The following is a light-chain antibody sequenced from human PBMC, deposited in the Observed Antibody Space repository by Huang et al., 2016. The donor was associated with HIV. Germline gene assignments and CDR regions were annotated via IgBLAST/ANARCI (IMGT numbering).Light chain of an antibody. CDR2: GAS. CDR3: QQYGSSPSLT. CDR1: PTVSSRY. Sequence: EIVLTQSPGTLSLSPGERATLSCRASPTVSSRYLAWYQQKPGQAPRLLIYGASSRATGVPDRFSGSGAGTDFSLTIDRLEPEDFAVYYCQQYGSSPSLTFGGGTKVEIK. V-gene: IGKV3-20*01. J-gene: IGKJ4*01.